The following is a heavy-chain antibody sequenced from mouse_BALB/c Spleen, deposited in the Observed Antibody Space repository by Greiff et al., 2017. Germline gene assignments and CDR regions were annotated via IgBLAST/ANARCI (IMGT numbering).Heavy chain of an antibody. CDR1: GYAFTNYL. Sequence: QVQLQQSGAELVRPGTSVKVSCKASGYAFTNYLIEWVKQRPGQGLEWIGVINPGSGGTNYNEKFKGKATLTADKSSSSAYMQLSSLTSDDSAVYFCARGRWFAYWGQGTLVTVSA. CDR2: INPGSGGT. CDR3: ARGRWFAY. V-gene: IGHV1-54*01. J-gene: IGHJ3*01.